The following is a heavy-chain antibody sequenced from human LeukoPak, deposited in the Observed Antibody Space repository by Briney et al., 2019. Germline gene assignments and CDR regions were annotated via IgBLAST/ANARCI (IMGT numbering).Heavy chain of an antibody. CDR1: GGSISSSSYY. CDR2: IYYSGST. V-gene: IGHV4-39*07. CDR3: ARDTDYYDSSGSPGMDV. Sequence: SETLSLTCTVSGGSISSSSYYWGWIRQPPGKGLEWIGSIYYSGSTYYNPSLKSRVTMSVDTSKNQFSLKLSSVTAADTAVYYCARDTDYYDSSGSPGMDVWGKGTTVTVSS. D-gene: IGHD3-22*01. J-gene: IGHJ6*03.